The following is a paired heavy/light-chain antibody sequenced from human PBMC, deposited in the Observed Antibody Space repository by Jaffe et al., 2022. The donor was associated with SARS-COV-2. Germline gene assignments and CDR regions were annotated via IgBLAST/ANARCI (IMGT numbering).Light chain of an antibody. V-gene: IGKV1-17*01. J-gene: IGKJ1*01. CDR1: QGIRND. CDR3: LQYNSYPWT. CDR2: AAS. Sequence: DIQMTQSPSSLSASVGDRVTITCRASQGIRNDLGWFQQRPGKAPKRLIYAASTLQGGVPSRFSGSGSGTEFTLTISSLQPEDFATYYCLQYNSYPWTFGQGTRVEIK.
Heavy chain of an antibody. Sequence: EVQLVQSGAEVKKPGESLKISCKGSGYSFTNYRIGWVRQMPGKGLEWMGIVYPGDSDTTYSPSFQGQVTISADNSISTAYLQWSSLKASDTAMYYCATLTYCGDDCSWGQGTLVTVSS. J-gene: IGHJ4*02. CDR1: GYSFTNYR. CDR3: ATLTYCGDDCS. V-gene: IGHV5-51*01. D-gene: IGHD2-21*02. CDR2: VYPGDSDT.